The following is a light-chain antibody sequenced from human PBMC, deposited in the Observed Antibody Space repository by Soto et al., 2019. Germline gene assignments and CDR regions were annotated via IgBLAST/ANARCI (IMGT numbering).Light chain of an antibody. V-gene: IGKV3-11*01. J-gene: IGKJ4*01. CDR2: DAT. CDR3: QQRNNWPLT. CDR1: QSVSSY. Sequence: EIVLTQSPATLSLSPGERATLPCRASQSVSSYLVWYQQKPGQAPRLLIYDATKRATGVPARFSGSGSGTDFTLTISSLEPEDFAFYYCQQRNNWPLTFGGGTKVDIK.